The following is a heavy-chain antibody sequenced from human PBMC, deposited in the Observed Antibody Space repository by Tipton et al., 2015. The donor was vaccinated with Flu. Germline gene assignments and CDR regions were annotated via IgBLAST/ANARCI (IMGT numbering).Heavy chain of an antibody. CDR2: IDKSGNT. CDR3: ARDSMVRGTIGP. D-gene: IGHD3-10*01. CDR1: GVSISSYY. V-gene: IGHV4-59*01. Sequence: TLSLTCTVSGVSISSYYWSWVRQSPGKGLEWIGYIDKSGNTNYNPSLKSRVTIALDTSKNQFSLKLTSATAADTAVYYCARDSMVRGTIGPWGQGTLVTVSS. J-gene: IGHJ5*02.